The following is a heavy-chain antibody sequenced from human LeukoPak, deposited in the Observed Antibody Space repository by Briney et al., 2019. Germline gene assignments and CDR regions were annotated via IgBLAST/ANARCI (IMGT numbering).Heavy chain of an antibody. J-gene: IGHJ4*02. Sequence: GGSLRLSCAASGFTFSSYAMSWVRQAPGKGLEWVSSISSSSSYIYYADSVKGRFTISRDNAKSSLYLQMNSLRAEDTAVYYCASRYSYGYPPNYMGDYWGQGTLVTVSS. D-gene: IGHD5-18*01. V-gene: IGHV3-21*01. CDR2: ISSSSSYI. CDR3: ASRYSYGYPPNYMGDY. CDR1: GFTFSSYA.